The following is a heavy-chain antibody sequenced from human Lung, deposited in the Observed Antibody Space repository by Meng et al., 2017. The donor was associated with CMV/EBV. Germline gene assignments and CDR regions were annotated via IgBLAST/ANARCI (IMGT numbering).Heavy chain of an antibody. CDR3: VRGLYYLAGDGSYHDF. Sequence: GSVSRDNCFGSWTRLPPGKDLVWFGYFTYSRDTYSIPSLQSRLTVTFDTSKNQFSLRLTSVTAADTAVYYCVRGLYYLAGDGSYHDFWGPGTLVTVSS. D-gene: IGHD2-21*01. CDR2: FTYSRDT. CDR1: GSVSRDNCF. J-gene: IGHJ4*02. V-gene: IGHV4-30-4*01.